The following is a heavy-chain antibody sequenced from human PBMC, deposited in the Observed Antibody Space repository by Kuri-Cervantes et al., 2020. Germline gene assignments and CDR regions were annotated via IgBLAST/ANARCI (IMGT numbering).Heavy chain of an antibody. CDR1: GFTFYTYS. CDR2: ISSSGSTI. Sequence: GGSLRLSCAASGFTFYTYSMDWVRQAPGKGLEWVSYISSSGSTIYYADSVKGRFTISRDNAKNSLYLQMNSLRAEDTAVYYCARDINPYSSGWYDYWGQGTLVTVSS. J-gene: IGHJ4*02. D-gene: IGHD6-19*01. CDR3: ARDINPYSSGWYDY. V-gene: IGHV3-48*04.